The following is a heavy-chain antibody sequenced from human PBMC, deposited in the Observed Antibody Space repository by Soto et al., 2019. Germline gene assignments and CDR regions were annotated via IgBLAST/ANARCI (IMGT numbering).Heavy chain of an antibody. D-gene: IGHD1-26*01. Sequence: GGSLRLSCAASGFTFSHAWLSWVRQAPGKGLEWVGRIKSRADGGTKDYGAPVRGRFTISRDDSENMLYLQMNSLKTEDTAVYHCTVVKRWDQYSTFVYWFDPRGELTPVT. CDR1: GFTFSHAW. CDR2: IKSRADGGTK. CDR3: TVVKRWDQYSTFVYWFDP. J-gene: IGHJ5*02. V-gene: IGHV3-15*01.